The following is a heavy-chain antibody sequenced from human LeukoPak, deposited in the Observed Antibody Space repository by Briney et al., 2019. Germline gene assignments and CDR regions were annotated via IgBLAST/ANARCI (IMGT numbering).Heavy chain of an antibody. V-gene: IGHV1-18*04. CDR1: GYTFTGYY. Sequence: ASVKVSCKASGYTFTGYYMHWVRQAPGQGLEWMGWITTYNGNTNYAQKLQGRVTMTTDTSTTTAYMELRSLRSDDTAVYYRAREPRTSCCYSGYWGQGTLVTVSS. CDR2: ITTYNGNT. CDR3: AREPRTSCCYSGY. D-gene: IGHD2-2*01. J-gene: IGHJ4*02.